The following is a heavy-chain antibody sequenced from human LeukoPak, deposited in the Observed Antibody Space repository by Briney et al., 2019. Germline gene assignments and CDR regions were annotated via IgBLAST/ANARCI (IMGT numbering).Heavy chain of an antibody. J-gene: IGHJ5*02. CDR3: ASCGGDCYQNWFDP. Sequence: SETLSLTCTVSGYSISSGYYWGWVRQPPGKGLEWIGTIHHTGSTYYSPSLRSRVTTSVDTSKNQLSLSLTSVTAADTAVYYCASCGGDCYQNWFDPWGQETLVTVSS. V-gene: IGHV4-38-2*02. D-gene: IGHD2-21*02. CDR2: IHHTGST. CDR1: GYSISSGYY.